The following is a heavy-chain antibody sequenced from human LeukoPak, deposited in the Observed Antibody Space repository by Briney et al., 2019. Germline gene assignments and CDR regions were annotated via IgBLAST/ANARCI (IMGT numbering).Heavy chain of an antibody. CDR2: INPNSGGT. V-gene: IGHV1-2*02. CDR1: GYTFTGYY. J-gene: IGHJ4*02. CDR3: ARDHTPALRYFDWPDY. D-gene: IGHD3-9*01. Sequence: ASVKVSCKASGYTFTGYYMHWVRQAPGQGLEWMGWINPNSGGTNYAQKFQGRVPMTRDTSISTAYMELSRLRSDDTAVYYCARDHTPALRYFDWPDYWGQGTLVTVSS.